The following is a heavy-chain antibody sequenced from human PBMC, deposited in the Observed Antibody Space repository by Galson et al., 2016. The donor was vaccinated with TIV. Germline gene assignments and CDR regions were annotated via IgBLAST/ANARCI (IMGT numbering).Heavy chain of an antibody. V-gene: IGHV4-30-2*01. CDR1: GGSISSDGYS. D-gene: IGHD3-22*01. Sequence: TLSLTCTVSGGSISSDGYSWSWIWQPPGKGLEWIGYRYHGGSTYCNPSLKSRVTISLDTSKNQISLMLSSVTAADTAVYFCARVTLHYYDSSGFSSYFDYWGQGTLVTVSS. CDR3: ARVTLHYYDSSGFSSYFDY. J-gene: IGHJ4*02. CDR2: RYHGGST.